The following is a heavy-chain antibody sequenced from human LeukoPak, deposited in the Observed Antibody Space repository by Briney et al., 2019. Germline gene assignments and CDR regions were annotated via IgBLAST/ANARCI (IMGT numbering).Heavy chain of an antibody. D-gene: IGHD2/OR15-2a*01. CDR3: AKRVSIDY. Sequence: GGSLRLSCAASGFIFSSYPMNWVRQAPGKGLEWVSTISGSSSYIQYADSVKGRFTISRDNSKNTLYLQMNSLRAEDTAVYYCAKRVSIDYWGQGTLVTVSS. J-gene: IGHJ4*02. CDR1: GFIFSSYP. V-gene: IGHV3-21*01. CDR2: ISGSSSYI.